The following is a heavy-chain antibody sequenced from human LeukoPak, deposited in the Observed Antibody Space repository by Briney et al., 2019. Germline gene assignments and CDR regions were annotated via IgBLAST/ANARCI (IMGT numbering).Heavy chain of an antibody. V-gene: IGHV3-43*02. D-gene: IGHD6-19*01. CDR2: IKGNGDTT. Sequence: PGGSLRPPSAASGVTVSSNYMSWVRQAPGKGLEWVSLIKGNGDTTYNADSVKGRFTISRDNRKNSLYLQINSLRTEDTALYYCAKDVGNGWSFDYWGQGTLVTVSS. CDR1: GVTVSSNY. CDR3: AKDVGNGWSFDY. J-gene: IGHJ4*02.